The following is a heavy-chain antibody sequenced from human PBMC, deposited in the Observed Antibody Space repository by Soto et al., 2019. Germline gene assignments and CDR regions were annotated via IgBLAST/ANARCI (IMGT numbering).Heavy chain of an antibody. CDR3: TRDRNEYSSLDY. J-gene: IGHJ4*02. V-gene: IGHV3-30-3*01. CDR2: ISYDGSNK. CDR1: GFTFSSYA. Sequence: QVQLVESGGGVVQPGRSLRLSCAASGFTFSSYAMHWVRQAPGKGLEWVAVISYDGSNKYYADSVKGRFTISRDNSKNTLDLQMNSLRVEDTAVYYCTRDRNEYSSLDYWGQGTLVTVSA. D-gene: IGHD6-6*01.